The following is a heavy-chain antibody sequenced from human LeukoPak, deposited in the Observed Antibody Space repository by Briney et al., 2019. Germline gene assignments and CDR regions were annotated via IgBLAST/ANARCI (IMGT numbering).Heavy chain of an antibody. CDR3: ARGPPCSGGSCYSDKYYFDY. J-gene: IGHJ4*02. V-gene: IGHV3-72*01. CDR2: TRNKANSYTT. Sequence: GGSLRLSCAASGFTFSGHYMDWVRQAPGKGLEWVGRTRNKANSYTTEYAASVKGRFTISRDDSKNSLYLQMNSLKTEDTAVYYCARGPPCSGGSCYSDKYYFDYWGQGTLVTVSS. D-gene: IGHD2-15*01. CDR1: GFTFSGHY.